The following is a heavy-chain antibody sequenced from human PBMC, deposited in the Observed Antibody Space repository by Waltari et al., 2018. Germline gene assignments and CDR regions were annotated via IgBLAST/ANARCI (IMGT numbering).Heavy chain of an antibody. CDR2: VDAEDGET. Sequence: EVQLVQSGAEVKKPGATVTISCPASGYTFTDYYMHWVQQAPGKGLEWMGRVDAEDGETIYAEKFEGRDTISADTYTETAQMEVSSQRAEDTAVYYCATAASIAVAGYDYWGQGTLVTVSS. J-gene: IGHJ4*02. CDR3: ATAASIAVAGYDY. D-gene: IGHD6-19*01. CDR1: GYTFTDYY. V-gene: IGHV1-69-2*01.